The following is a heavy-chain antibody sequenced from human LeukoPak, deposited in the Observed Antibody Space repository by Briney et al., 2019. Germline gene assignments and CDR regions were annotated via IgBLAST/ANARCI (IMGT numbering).Heavy chain of an antibody. V-gene: IGHV3-30*14. CDR2: ISYDGSNK. J-gene: IGHJ4*02. Sequence: PGGSLRLSCAVSGFTFSSYAMHWVRQAPGKGLEWVAVISYDGSNKYYADSVKGRFTISRDNSKNTLYLQMNSLRAEDTAVYYCARIRGGWYIDSWGQGTLVTVSS. CDR1: GFTFSSYA. CDR3: ARIRGGWYIDS. D-gene: IGHD3-10*01.